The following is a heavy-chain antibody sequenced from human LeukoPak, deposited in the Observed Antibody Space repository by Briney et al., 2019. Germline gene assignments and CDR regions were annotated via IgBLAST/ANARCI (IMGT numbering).Heavy chain of an antibody. CDR2: IKHDGSEK. J-gene: IGHJ4*02. V-gene: IGHV3-7*01. CDR1: GFTFETYW. CDR3: ARVRFPADC. D-gene: IGHD2-2*01. Sequence: GGSLRLSCAASGFTFETYWMSWVRQAPGKGLEWLANIKHDGSEKHYVDSVKGRFTISRDNAKDSLYLHMNSLRVEDTAVYYCARVRFPADCWGQGTLVTVSS.